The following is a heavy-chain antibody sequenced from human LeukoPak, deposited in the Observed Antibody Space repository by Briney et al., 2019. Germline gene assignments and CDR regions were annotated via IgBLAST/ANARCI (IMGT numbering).Heavy chain of an antibody. J-gene: IGHJ4*02. V-gene: IGHV3-30-3*02. CDR1: GFSFSSYA. CDR2: IPNDGSKT. CDR3: ANERGYNYGYSFDY. D-gene: IGHD5-18*01. Sequence: GRSLRLSCAASGFSFSSYAMHWVRQAPGKGLEWVAVIPNDGSKTYYADSVKGRFTISRDNSRNTLYLQMNSLRTEDTAVYYCANERGYNYGYSFDYWGQGTLVTVSS.